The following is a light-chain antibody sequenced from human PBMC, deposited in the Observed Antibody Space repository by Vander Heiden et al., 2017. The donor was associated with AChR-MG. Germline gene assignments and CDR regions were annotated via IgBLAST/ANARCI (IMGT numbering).Light chain of an antibody. CDR1: QSISSY. Sequence: DIQMTQSPSSLSASIGDRVTITCRASQSISSYLSWYQQKPGKAPKLLIYAASSLQGGVPSRFSGSGSGTDFTLTISSLQPEDFGTYYCRQSDSPPRTFGQGTKVEIK. CDR2: AAS. V-gene: IGKV1-39*01. J-gene: IGKJ1*01. CDR3: RQSDSPPRT.